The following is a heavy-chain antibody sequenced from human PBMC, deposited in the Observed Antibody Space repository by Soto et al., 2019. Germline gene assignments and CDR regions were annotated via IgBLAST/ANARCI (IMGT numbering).Heavy chain of an antibody. Sequence: GGSLRLSCAAFGVPFDDYGMSWVRQAPGKGLEWVSGINRDGGSTGYADSVKGRFTISRDNAKNSLYLQMNSLRAEDTAFYYCARAPGYYGDFFDYWGQGTLVNLAS. CDR1: GVPFDDYG. CDR2: INRDGGST. J-gene: IGHJ4*02. V-gene: IGHV3-20*04. D-gene: IGHD4-17*01. CDR3: ARAPGYYGDFFDY.